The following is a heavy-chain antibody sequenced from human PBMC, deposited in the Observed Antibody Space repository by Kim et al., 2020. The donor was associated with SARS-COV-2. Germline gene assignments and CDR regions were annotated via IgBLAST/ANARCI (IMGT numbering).Heavy chain of an antibody. V-gene: IGHV4-34*01. Sequence: SETLSLTCAVYGGSFSGYYWSWIRQPPGKGLEWIGEINHSGSTNYNPSLKSRVTISVDTSKNQFSLKLSSVTAADTAVYYCARAHYYGAGSYQLDYWGQGTLVTVSS. CDR1: GGSFSGYY. J-gene: IGHJ4*02. CDR3: ARAHYYGAGSYQLDY. D-gene: IGHD3-10*01. CDR2: INHSGST.